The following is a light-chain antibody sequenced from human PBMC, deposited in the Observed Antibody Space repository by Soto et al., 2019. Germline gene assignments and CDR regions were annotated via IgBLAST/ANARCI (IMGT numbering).Light chain of an antibody. CDR1: QSVLYSSNNKNY. Sequence: DIVMTQSPDSLAVSLGERATINCKSSQSVLYSSNNKNYLAWYQQKPGQPPKLLIYWASTRESGVPDRFSGSGSGTDFTLTISRLEPEDFAVYYCQQQGRSWITFGQGTRLEIK. CDR3: QQQGRSWIT. CDR2: WAS. J-gene: IGKJ5*01. V-gene: IGKV4-1*01.